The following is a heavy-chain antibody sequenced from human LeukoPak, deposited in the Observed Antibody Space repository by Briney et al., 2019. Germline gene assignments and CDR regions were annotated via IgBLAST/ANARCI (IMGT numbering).Heavy chain of an antibody. CDR2: INAGNGNT. D-gene: IGHD2-15*01. V-gene: IGHV1-3*01. J-gene: IGHJ6*02. Sequence: ASVKVSCKASGYTFTSYAMHWVRQAPGQRLEWMGWINAGNGNTKYSQKFQGRVTITRDTSASTAYMELSSLRSEDTAVYYCARVLCSGGSCYSKGVGYYYYGMDVWGQGTTVTVSS. CDR1: GYTFTSYA. CDR3: ARVLCSGGSCYSKGVGYYYYGMDV.